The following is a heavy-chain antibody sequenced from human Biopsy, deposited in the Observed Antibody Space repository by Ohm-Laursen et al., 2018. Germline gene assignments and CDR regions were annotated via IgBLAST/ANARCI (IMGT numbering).Heavy chain of an antibody. CDR2: FAPENGRI. D-gene: IGHD1-1*01. CDR3: AADINVWNVNY. J-gene: IGHJ4*02. V-gene: IGHV1-24*01. CDR1: GYSLTELS. Sequence: SVKVSCKISGYSLTELSMHWVRQAPGQGLEWMGGFAPENGRIVYSQKFQGGVTMTEDTSTSTAYMEVWRLRSDDTAVYYCAADINVWNVNYWGQGTQVIVSS.